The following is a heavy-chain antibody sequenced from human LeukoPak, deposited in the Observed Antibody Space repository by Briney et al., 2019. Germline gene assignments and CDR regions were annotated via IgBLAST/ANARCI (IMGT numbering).Heavy chain of an antibody. CDR3: ARRSAYGFDY. CDR2: ISSSGSTI. Sequence: PGGSLRLSCAASGFTVSSYEMSWVRQAPGKGLELISYISSSGSTIYYADSVKGRFTISRDNAKNSLYLQMNSLRAEDTTLYYCARRSAYGFDYWGQGTVVTVTA. J-gene: IGHJ4*02. D-gene: IGHD5-12*01. V-gene: IGHV3-48*03. CDR1: GFTVSSYE.